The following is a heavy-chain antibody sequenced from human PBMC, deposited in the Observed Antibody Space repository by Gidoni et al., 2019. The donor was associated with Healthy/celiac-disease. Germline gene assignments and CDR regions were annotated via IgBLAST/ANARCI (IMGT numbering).Heavy chain of an antibody. J-gene: IGHJ4*02. CDR2: IYWDDDK. V-gene: IGHV2-5*02. D-gene: IGHD3-3*01. CDR1: GFSLSTSGVG. Sequence: QITLKESGPTLVKPTQTLTLTCTFPGFSLSTSGVGVGWIRPPPGKALEWLALIYWDDDKRYSPSLKGRLTITKDTSKNQVVLTMTNMDPVDTATYYCAHRAGNYDFWSGYFIPTKSYYFDYWGQGTLVTVSS. CDR3: AHRAGNYDFWSGYFIPTKSYYFDY.